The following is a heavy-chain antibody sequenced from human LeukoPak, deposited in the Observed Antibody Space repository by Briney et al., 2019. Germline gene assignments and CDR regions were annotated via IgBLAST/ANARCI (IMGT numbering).Heavy chain of an antibody. CDR1: GGSIGSYY. CDR3: ARGEDDGEYFQH. CDR2: IYYSGST. D-gene: IGHD1-1*01. Sequence: SETLSLTCTVSGGSIGSYYWSWIRQPPGKGLEWIGYIYYSGSTNYNPSLKSRVTISVDTSKNQFSLKLSSVTAADTAAYYCARGEDDGEYFQHWGQGTLVTVSS. J-gene: IGHJ1*01. V-gene: IGHV4-59*01.